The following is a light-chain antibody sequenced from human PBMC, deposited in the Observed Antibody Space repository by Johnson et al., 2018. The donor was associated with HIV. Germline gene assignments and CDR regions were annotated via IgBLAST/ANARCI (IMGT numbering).Light chain of an antibody. J-gene: IGLJ1*01. CDR2: DNN. CDR1: SSNIGNNY. CDR3: GTWHSSLSGV. V-gene: IGLV1-51*01. Sequence: QSVLTQPPSVSAAPGQKVTISCSGSSSNIGNNYVSWYQQLPGTAPKLLIYDNNKRPSGIPDRFSGSKSGTSATLGITGLQTGDGAHYDCGTWHSSLSGVFGTGNKVTV.